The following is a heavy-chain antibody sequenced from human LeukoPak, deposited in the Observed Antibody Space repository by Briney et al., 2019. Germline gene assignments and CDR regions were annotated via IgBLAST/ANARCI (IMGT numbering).Heavy chain of an antibody. D-gene: IGHD4-4*01. CDR3: ARSLDYSHYYYYYYGMDV. Sequence: SETLSLTCAVYGGSFSGYYWSWIRQPPGKGLEWIGEINHSGSTNYNPSLKSRVTISVDTSKNQFSLKLSSVTAADTAVYYCARSLDYSHYYYYYYGMDVWGQGTTVTVSS. CDR2: INHSGST. V-gene: IGHV4-34*01. CDR1: GGSFSGYY. J-gene: IGHJ6*02.